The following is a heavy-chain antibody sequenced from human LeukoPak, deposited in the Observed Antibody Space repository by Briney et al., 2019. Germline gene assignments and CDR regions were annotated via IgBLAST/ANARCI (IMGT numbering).Heavy chain of an antibody. CDR1: GFTFSSYS. D-gene: IGHD3-10*01. Sequence: PGGSLRLSCAASGFTFSSYSMNWVRQAPGKGLEWVSYISSSSSTIYYADSVKGRFTISRDNAKNSLYLQMNSLRAEDTAVYYCARTATTQWFGELLEYYYYMDVWGKGTTVTISS. V-gene: IGHV3-48*01. J-gene: IGHJ6*03. CDR2: ISSSSSTI. CDR3: ARTATTQWFGELLEYYYYMDV.